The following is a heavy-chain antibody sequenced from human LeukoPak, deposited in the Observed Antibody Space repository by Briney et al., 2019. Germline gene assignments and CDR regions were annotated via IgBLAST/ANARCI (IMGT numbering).Heavy chain of an antibody. V-gene: IGHV3-21*04. CDR2: ISSSSSYI. D-gene: IGHD1-26*01. Sequence: GSLRLSCAASGFTFSSYEMNWVRQAPGKGLEWVSSISSSSSYIYYADSVKGRFTISRDNAKNSLYLQMNSLRAEDTALYYCAKDNSIVGAGDAXXIWGXXXXXTVSS. CDR1: GFTFSSYE. J-gene: IGHJ3*02. CDR3: AKDNSIVGAGDAXXI.